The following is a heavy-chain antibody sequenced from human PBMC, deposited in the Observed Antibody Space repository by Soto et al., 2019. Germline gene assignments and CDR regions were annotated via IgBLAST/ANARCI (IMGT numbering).Heavy chain of an antibody. D-gene: IGHD3-10*01. V-gene: IGHV4-59*01. CDR2: IYYSGST. CDR1: GGSIRSYY. Sequence: KPSETLSLTCTVSGGSIRSYYWSWIRQPPGKGLEWIGYIYYSGSTDYNPSLKSRVTISVDTSKQQFSLKLSSVTAADTAVYYCARDSTGSGSHFLDYCGQRNLVTVSS. J-gene: IGHJ4*02. CDR3: ARDSTGSGSHFLDY.